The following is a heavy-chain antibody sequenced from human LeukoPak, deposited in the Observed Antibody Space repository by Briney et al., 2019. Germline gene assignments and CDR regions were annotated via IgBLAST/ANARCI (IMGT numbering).Heavy chain of an antibody. J-gene: IGHJ4*02. V-gene: IGHV3-23*01. CDR3: AKYHKTTVAGRDFDY. Sequence: GGSLRLSCAASGFTFSSYAMTWVRQSPGKGLEWVSSINSGGENTDYADSVKGRFTISRDNSKSTLYLQMNSLRAEDTAVDYCAKYHKTTVAGRDFDYWGQGTRVSVSS. D-gene: IGHD6-19*01. CDR1: GFTFSSYA. CDR2: INSGGENT.